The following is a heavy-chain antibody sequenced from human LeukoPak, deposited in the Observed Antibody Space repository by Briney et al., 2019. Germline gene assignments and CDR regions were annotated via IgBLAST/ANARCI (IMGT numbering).Heavy chain of an antibody. CDR2: IYVGDSDT. D-gene: IGHD6-13*01. V-gene: IGHV5-51*01. J-gene: IGHJ3*02. Sequence: GESLKISCKDSGYSFTNYWIGWVGQMPGKGLEWMGIIYVGDSDTRDSPSFQGQVTISADKSINTAYLQWSSLKASDTAMYYCARPRIAAAGYAFDIWGQGTMVTVSS. CDR1: GYSFTNYW. CDR3: ARPRIAAAGYAFDI.